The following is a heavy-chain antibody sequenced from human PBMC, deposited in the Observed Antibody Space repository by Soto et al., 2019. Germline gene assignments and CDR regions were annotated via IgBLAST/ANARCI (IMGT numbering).Heavy chain of an antibody. CDR2: ISSSGSTI. CDR1: GFTFSSYE. CDR3: AIVRVADSPLDH. V-gene: IGHV3-48*03. Sequence: GGSLRLSCAASGFTFSSYEMNWVRQAPGKGLEWVSYISSSGSTIYYADSVKGRFTISRDDSKSTLFLHMSSLRAEDTAMYYCAIVRVADSPLDHWGQGTLVTVSS. D-gene: IGHD3-10*02. J-gene: IGHJ4*02.